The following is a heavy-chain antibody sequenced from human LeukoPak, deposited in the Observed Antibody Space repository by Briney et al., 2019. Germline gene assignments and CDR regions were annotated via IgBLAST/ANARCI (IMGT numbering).Heavy chain of an antibody. D-gene: IGHD3-10*01. CDR3: ARGPMGLN. V-gene: IGHV5-51*01. CDR2: IYPGDSDI. Sequence: GESLKISCKGSGYSFSSYWIAWVRQMPGKGLEWVGIIYPGDSDIKYSPSFQGQVIISADKSISTAYLQWSSLKASDTAMYYCARGPMGLNWGQGTLVTVPS. CDR1: GYSFSSYW. J-gene: IGHJ4*02.